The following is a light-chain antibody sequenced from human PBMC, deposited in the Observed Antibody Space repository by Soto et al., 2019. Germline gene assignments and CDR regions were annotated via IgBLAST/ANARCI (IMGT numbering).Light chain of an antibody. CDR1: KLGDKY. CDR3: QAWDSSIVV. V-gene: IGLV3-1*01. Sequence: SYELTQPPSVSVSPGQTARITCSGDKLGDKYACWYQQKPGQSPVLVIYQDSKRPSGIPERFSGSISGNTATLTISGTQAMDEADYDCQAWDSSIVVFGGGTKLTVL. CDR2: QDS. J-gene: IGLJ2*01.